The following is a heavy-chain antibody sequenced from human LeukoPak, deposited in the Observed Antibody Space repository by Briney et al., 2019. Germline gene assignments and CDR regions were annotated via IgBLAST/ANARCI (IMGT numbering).Heavy chain of an antibody. CDR1: GFTFSSYA. Sequence: TGGSLRLSCEASGFTFSSYAMTWVRQAPGKGLEWVSGIYASGSATHYADTVKGRFTIPRDNSKNTLYLQMNSLRAEDTAVYYCAKRPRDSSGYYLGAFDMWGQGTMVTVSS. D-gene: IGHD3-22*01. CDR2: IYASGSAT. V-gene: IGHV3-23*01. CDR3: AKRPRDSSGYYLGAFDM. J-gene: IGHJ3*02.